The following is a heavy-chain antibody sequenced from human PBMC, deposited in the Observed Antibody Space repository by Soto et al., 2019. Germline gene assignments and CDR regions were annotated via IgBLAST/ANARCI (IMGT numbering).Heavy chain of an antibody. CDR2: MSYHGNYQ. Sequence: PGGSLSLSCAASGFTLSSYDMHWVRQAPGKGLEWVAVMSYHGNYQFYADSVRGRFSVSRDISKSAFYLQMSSLRIEDTAIYYCVKGGWYGSMSSSDCWGQGTQVTVSS. V-gene: IGHV3-30*18. CDR3: VKGGWYGSMSSSDC. CDR1: GFTLSSYD. D-gene: IGHD6-19*01. J-gene: IGHJ4*02.